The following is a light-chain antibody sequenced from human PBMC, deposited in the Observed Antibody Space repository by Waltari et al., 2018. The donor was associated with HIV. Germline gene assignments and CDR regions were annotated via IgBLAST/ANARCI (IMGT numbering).Light chain of an antibody. CDR3: QSYDSSLRGSV. CDR2: GNS. J-gene: IGLJ2*01. CDR1: SSNIGAGYA. V-gene: IGLV1-40*01. Sequence: QSVLTQPPSVSGAPGQRVTFSCTGRSSNIGAGYAVPWYQQLPGTAPKLLIYGNSNRPSGVPDRFSGSKSGTSASLAITGLQAEDEADYYCQSYDSSLRGSVFGGGTKLTVL.